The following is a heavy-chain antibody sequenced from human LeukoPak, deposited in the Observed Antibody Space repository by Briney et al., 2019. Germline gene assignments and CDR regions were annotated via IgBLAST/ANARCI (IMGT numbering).Heavy chain of an antibody. V-gene: IGHV1-18*01. J-gene: IGHJ4*02. CDR3: ARDPAAVAGRVFDY. CDR1: GYTFTSYG. D-gene: IGHD6-19*01. CDR2: ISAYNGKT. Sequence: ASVKVSCQASGYTFTSYGISWVRQAPGQGLEGVGWISAYNGKTNYANMLQGRVTMTTDTSRCTDYIELRRLRSDDTAVYYCARDPAAVAGRVFDYWGQGTLVTVSS.